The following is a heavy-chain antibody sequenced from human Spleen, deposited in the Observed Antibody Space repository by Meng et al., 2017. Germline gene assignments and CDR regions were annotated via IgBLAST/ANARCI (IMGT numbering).Heavy chain of an antibody. Sequence: GESLKISCTASGFTFGDYAMSWVRQAPGKGLEWVGFIRSKAYGGTTEYAASVKGRSTISRDDSKSIAYLQMNSLKTEDTAVYYYTRDRLPVITLRSLDYWGQGPLVPVSS. CDR3: TRDRLPVITLRSLDY. J-gene: IGHJ4*02. CDR2: IRSKAYGGTT. CDR1: GFTFGDYA. V-gene: IGHV3-49*04. D-gene: IGHD3-10*01.